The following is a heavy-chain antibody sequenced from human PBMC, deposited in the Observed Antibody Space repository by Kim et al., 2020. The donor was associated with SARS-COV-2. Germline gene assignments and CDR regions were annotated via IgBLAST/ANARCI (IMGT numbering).Heavy chain of an antibody. V-gene: IGHV4-31*03. J-gene: IGHJ6*02. D-gene: IGHD5-12*01. CDR2: IYYSGST. CDR1: GGSISSGGYY. CDR3: ARGGRDIVAYYYYYGMDV. Sequence: SETLSLTCTVSGGSISSGGYYWSWIRQHPGKGLEWIGYIYYSGSTYYNPSLKSRVTISVDTSKNQFSLKLSSVTAADTAVYYCARGGRDIVAYYYYYGMDVWGQGTTVTVSS.